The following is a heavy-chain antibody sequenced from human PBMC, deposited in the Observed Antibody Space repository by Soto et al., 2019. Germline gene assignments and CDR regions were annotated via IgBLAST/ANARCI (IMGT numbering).Heavy chain of an antibody. CDR3: ARQEGGAYSSSFGIYYYYGMDV. V-gene: IGHV4-39*01. CDR1: GGSISSSSYY. Sequence: KPSETLSLTCTVSGGSISSSSYYWGWIRQPPGKGLEWIGSIYYSGSTYYNPSLKSRVTISVDTSKNQFSLKLSSVTAADTAVYYCARQEGGAYSSSFGIYYYYGMDVWGQGTTVTAP. CDR2: IYYSGST. J-gene: IGHJ6*02. D-gene: IGHD6-13*01.